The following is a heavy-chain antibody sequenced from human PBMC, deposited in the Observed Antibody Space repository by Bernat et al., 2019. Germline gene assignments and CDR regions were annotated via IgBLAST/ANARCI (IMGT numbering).Heavy chain of an antibody. D-gene: IGHD2-15*01. CDR1: GFAFSGHG. V-gene: IGHV3-48*02. CDR2: ISSRISTI. J-gene: IGHJ4*02. CDR3: ARDVPNCSGAACSPNFFDY. Sequence: EVQLVESGGGLVQPGGSLRLSCAASGFAFSGHGMNWVRQAPGKGLEWVSYISSRISTIYYTDSVKGRFTISRDNAKNSLYLQMNSLRDGDTAVYYCARDVPNCSGAACSPNFFDYWGQGILVTVSS.